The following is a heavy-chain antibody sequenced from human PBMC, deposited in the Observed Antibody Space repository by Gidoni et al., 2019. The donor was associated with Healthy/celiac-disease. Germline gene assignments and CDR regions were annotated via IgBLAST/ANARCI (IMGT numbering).Heavy chain of an antibody. D-gene: IGHD3-9*01. CDR3: AKDPEDILTGYDQA. V-gene: IGHV3-23*04. Sequence: EVQLVESGGGWVQPGGSVSLSCAASGFTFSSYALSWVRQAPGKVLEWVSAISGSGGITYYADPVKGRFTISRDKSKNTLYLQMNSRRAEDTAVYYCAKDPEDILTGYDQAWGQGTLVTVSS. CDR1: GFTFSSYA. J-gene: IGHJ5*02. CDR2: ISGSGGIT.